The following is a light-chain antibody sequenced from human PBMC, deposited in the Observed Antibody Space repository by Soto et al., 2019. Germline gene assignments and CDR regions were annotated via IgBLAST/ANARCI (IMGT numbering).Light chain of an antibody. Sequence: TQPASVSGSPGQSITISCTGTSSDVGSYNLVSWYQLHPGRAPKLMIYEGSKRPSGVSNRFSGSKSGNTASLTISGLQAEDEADYYCCSYARSSTYVFGTGTKVTVL. V-gene: IGLV2-23*01. CDR3: CSYARSSTYV. J-gene: IGLJ1*01. CDR1: SSDVGSYNL. CDR2: EGS.